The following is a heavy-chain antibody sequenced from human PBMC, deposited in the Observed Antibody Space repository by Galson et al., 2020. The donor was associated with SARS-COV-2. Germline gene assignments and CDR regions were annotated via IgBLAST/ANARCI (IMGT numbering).Heavy chain of an antibody. CDR3: PKARANAYAFDI. CDR1: GFTSSTYG. Sequence: GRFLRLSCEASGFTSSTYGMYWAPQAPAKGLDWVAVISYDGRDKYYADSVKGRFTISRDNTKNTLYLKLNSLSGGDTAVYYSPKARANAYAFDIWGQGTMFIFTS. CDR2: ISYDGRDK. D-gene: IGHD2-2*01. V-gene: IGHV3-30*18. J-gene: IGHJ3*02.